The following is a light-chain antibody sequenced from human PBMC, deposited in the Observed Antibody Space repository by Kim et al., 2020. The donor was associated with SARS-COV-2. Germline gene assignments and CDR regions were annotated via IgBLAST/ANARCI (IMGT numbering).Light chain of an antibody. CDR3: KQYETYWT. Sequence: DIQMTQSPSTLSAFVGNRVTITCRASQSVDSWLAWYQQKPGKAPKLLIYQASKLASGVPSRFSGSGSGTDFTLTITNLQPDVSAIYYCKQYETYWTFGPGTKVDIK. J-gene: IGKJ1*01. CDR1: QSVDSW. CDR2: QAS. V-gene: IGKV1-5*03.